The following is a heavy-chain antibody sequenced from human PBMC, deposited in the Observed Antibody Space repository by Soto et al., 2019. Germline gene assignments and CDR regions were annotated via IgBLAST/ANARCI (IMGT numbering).Heavy chain of an antibody. CDR1: GFSFSDSG. Sequence: EVRLVESGGGLVQPGGSLRLSCAASGFSFSDSGIHWVRQACGKGLEWAGRIRRKTNNYATADAASVEGRFSISRDDSKNTAFLQMNSLKTEDTAVYYCTRLPYYMDVWGKGTTVTVSS. CDR3: TRLPYYMDV. J-gene: IGHJ6*04. CDR2: IRRKTNNYAT. V-gene: IGHV3-73*01. D-gene: IGHD2-21*01.